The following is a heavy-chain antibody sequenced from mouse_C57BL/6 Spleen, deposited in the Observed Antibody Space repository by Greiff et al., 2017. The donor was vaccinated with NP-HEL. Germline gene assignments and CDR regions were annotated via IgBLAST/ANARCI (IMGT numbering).Heavy chain of an antibody. CDR1: GYSIPSCYY. D-gene: IGHD2-5*01. Sequence: DVQLLESGPGLVKPFPSLSLSCSVTGYSIPSCYYWYWFRQFPGNKLEWMGYISYDGSNNYNPSLKNRISITRDTSKNQFFLKLNSVTTEDTATYYCARERSNRDWYCDVWGTGTTVTVSS. J-gene: IGHJ1*03. CDR2: ISYDGSN. CDR3: ARERSNRDWYCDV. V-gene: IGHV3-6*01.